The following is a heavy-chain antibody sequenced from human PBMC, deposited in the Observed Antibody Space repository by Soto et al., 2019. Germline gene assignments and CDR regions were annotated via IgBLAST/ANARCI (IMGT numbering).Heavy chain of an antibody. CDR1: GFTFSTYG. CDR2: IWYDGSNK. J-gene: IGHJ4*02. Sequence: QVQLVESGGGVGQPGKSLRLSRAASGFTFSTYGMNWVRQAPGKGLEWVAVIWYDGSNKYHGDSLKGRFTISRDNSKNTLYLQINNLRAEDTAVYYCGRDGALGDTAVVDSWGQGTLVTVSS. CDR3: GRDGALGDTAVVDS. D-gene: IGHD5-18*01. V-gene: IGHV3-33*01.